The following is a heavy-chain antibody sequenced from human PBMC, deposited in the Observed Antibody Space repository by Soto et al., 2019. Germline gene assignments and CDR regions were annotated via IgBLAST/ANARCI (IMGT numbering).Heavy chain of an antibody. CDR2: ITSDGSVS. J-gene: IGHJ6*03. V-gene: IGHV3-74*01. D-gene: IGHD2-15*01. CDR1: GFTFSHYW. Sequence: EVQLVESGGGLVQPGGSLRLSCAASGFTFSHYWMYWVRQAPGKGLVWVSRITSDGSVSSYADSVKGRLTISRDNVKNTLYLQMTSLRAEDTAVYYCARGDCVGGTCYSLAGSVYYYMDVWGTGTTVTVFS. CDR3: ARGDCVGGTCYSLAGSVYYYMDV.